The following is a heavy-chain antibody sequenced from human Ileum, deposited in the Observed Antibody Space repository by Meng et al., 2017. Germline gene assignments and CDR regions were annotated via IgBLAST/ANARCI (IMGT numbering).Heavy chain of an antibody. J-gene: IGHJ4*02. V-gene: IGHV4-30-4*01. D-gene: IGHD3-10*01. CDR1: GGSFSSENYY. Sequence: QVQLQESGPGLVKPSQTLSHTCSVSGGSFSSENYYWTWIRQTPGKGLEWIGLTYYNGSPFYNPSLRSRVTISVDTSKDQFSLKLTSVTAADTAVYYCARERRHYYGSGSFDYWGQGILVTVSS. CDR2: TYYNGSP. CDR3: ARERRHYYGSGSFDY.